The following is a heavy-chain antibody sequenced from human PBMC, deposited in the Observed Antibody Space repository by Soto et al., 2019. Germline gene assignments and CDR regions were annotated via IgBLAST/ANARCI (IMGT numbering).Heavy chain of an antibody. D-gene: IGHD3-3*01. J-gene: IGHJ6*02. CDR2: ISSDGTNK. CDR3: ARGTTLAIFDYGMDV. Sequence: GGSLRLSCEVSGFTVTTNYMSWVRQAPGKGLEWVAVISSDGTNKFYADSVRGRITISRDNSKNTLYLQMNSLRGEDSSVYYCARGTTLAIFDYGMDVWGQGTTVTVSS. V-gene: IGHV3-30*19. CDR1: GFTVTTNY.